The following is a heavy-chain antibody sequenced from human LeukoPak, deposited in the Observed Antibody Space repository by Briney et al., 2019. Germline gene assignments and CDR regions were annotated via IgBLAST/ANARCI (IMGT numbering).Heavy chain of an antibody. CDR1: GYTFTSYD. Sequence: ASVKVSCKASGYTFTSYDINWVRQATGQGLEWMGWMNPNSGNTGYAQKFQGRVTMTRNNSISTAYMELSSLRSEDTAVYYCARGGYSSSWLYYYYYYMDVWGKGTTVTVSS. CDR2: MNPNSGNT. J-gene: IGHJ6*03. V-gene: IGHV1-8*01. D-gene: IGHD6-13*01. CDR3: ARGGYSSSWLYYYYYYMDV.